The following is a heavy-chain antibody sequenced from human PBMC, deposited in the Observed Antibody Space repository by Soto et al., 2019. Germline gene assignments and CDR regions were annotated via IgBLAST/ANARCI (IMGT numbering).Heavy chain of an antibody. CDR3: ARDYYDSSGYSNWFDP. J-gene: IGHJ5*02. CDR1: GYTFTSYG. D-gene: IGHD3-22*01. V-gene: IGHV1-18*01. Sequence: ASVKVSCKASGYTFTSYGISWVRQAPGQGLEWMGWISAYNGNTNYAQKLQGRVTMTTDTSTSTAYMELRSLRSGDTAVYYCARDYYDSSGYSNWFDPWGQGTLVTVSS. CDR2: ISAYNGNT.